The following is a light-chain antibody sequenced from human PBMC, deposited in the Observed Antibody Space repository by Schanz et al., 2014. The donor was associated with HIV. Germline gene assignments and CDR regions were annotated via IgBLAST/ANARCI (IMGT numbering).Light chain of an antibody. J-gene: IGKJ4*01. Sequence: EIVLTQSPATLSLSPGERVTLSCRASQSVARYLAWYQQKPGQAPRLLIYDAFNRATGIPARFSGSGSGTDFILTISSLEPEDFAVYYCQQRSTWPRLTFGGGTKVEI. CDR3: QQRSTWPRLT. CDR2: DAF. V-gene: IGKV3-11*01. CDR1: QSVARY.